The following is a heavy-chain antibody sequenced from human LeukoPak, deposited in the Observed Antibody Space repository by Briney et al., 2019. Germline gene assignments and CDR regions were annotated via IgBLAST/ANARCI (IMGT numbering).Heavy chain of an antibody. CDR3: ARGRSISSGWLVSEAMSTSYYMDV. Sequence: GASVKVSCKASGYTFTGYYMHWVRQAPGQGLELMGVINPSGGSTSYAQKFQGRVTLTRDMSTSTVYMELSSLRSEDTAVFYCARGRSISSGWLVSEAMSTSYYMDVWGKGTTVTVSS. CDR2: INPSGGST. V-gene: IGHV1-46*01. J-gene: IGHJ6*03. D-gene: IGHD6-19*01. CDR1: GYTFTGYY.